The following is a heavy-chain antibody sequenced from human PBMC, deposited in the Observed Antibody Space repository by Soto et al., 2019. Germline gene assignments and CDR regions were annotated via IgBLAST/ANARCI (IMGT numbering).Heavy chain of an antibody. CDR1: GGAISTYY. D-gene: IGHD3-3*01. J-gene: IGHJ5*02. CDR2: IYSSWST. Sequence: QVHLQESGPGLVKPSETLSLTCTVSGGAISTYYWTWIRQPAEKGLEWIGRIYSSWSTKYNPSLQSRVTMSLDTSNNQVSLRLTSVTAADTAVYYCARGQRFSDWFDPWGQGTLVTVSS. V-gene: IGHV4-4*07. CDR3: ARGQRFSDWFDP.